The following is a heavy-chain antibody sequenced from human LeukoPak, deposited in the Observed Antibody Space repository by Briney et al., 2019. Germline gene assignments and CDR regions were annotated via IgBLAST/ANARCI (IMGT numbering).Heavy chain of an antibody. Sequence: PSETLSLTCTVSGGSISSYYWSWIRQPAGKGLEWIGRIYTSGSTNYNPSLKSRVTMSVDTSKNQFSLKLSSVTAADTAVYYCARDHDGSGPYNWFDPWGQGTLVTVSS. J-gene: IGHJ5*02. CDR3: ARDHDGSGPYNWFDP. V-gene: IGHV4-4*07. CDR1: GGSISSYY. D-gene: IGHD3-10*01. CDR2: IYTSGST.